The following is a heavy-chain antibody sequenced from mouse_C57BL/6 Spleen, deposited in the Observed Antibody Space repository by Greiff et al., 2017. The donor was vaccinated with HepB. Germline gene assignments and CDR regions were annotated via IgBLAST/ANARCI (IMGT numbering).Heavy chain of an antibody. V-gene: IGHV1-53*01. Sequence: VQLQQPGTELVKPGASVKLSCKASGYTFTSYWMHWVKQRPGQGLEWIGNINPSNGGTNYNEKFKSKATLTVDKSSSTAYMQLSSLTSGDSAVYYCAREGKFYYGSRGDYWGQGTTLTVSS. CDR3: AREGKFYYGSRGDY. D-gene: IGHD1-1*01. CDR2: INPSNGGT. CDR1: GYTFTSYW. J-gene: IGHJ2*01.